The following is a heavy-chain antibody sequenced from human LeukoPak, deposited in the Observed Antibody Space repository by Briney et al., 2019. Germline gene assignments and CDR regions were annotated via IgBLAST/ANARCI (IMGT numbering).Heavy chain of an antibody. Sequence: GASLQISCKGSGSIFSTYWIAWVRQLPGKGLEWMGIMYPDDSDTRYSPSFQGQVTISADKSISTAYLQWSSLKASDTAMYYCAISSRTYYYGMDVWGQGTTVTVSS. CDR2: MYPDDSDT. CDR3: AISSRTYYYGMDV. D-gene: IGHD2/OR15-2a*01. CDR1: GSIFSTYW. J-gene: IGHJ6*02. V-gene: IGHV5-51*01.